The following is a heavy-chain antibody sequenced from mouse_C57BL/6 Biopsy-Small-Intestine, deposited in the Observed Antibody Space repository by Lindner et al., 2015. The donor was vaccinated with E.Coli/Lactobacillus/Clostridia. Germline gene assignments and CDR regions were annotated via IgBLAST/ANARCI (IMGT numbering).Heavy chain of an antibody. CDR3: ARSGLRWSFDY. CDR2: INPSTGYT. J-gene: IGHJ2*01. D-gene: IGHD2-1*01. Sequence: QRPGQGLEWIGYINPSTGYTEYNQKFKDKATLTADKSSSSAYMRLSSLTSEDSAVYYCARSGLRWSFDYWGQGTTLTVSS. V-gene: IGHV1-4*01.